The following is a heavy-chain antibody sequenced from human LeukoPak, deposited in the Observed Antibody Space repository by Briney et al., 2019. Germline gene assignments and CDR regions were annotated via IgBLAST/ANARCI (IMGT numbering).Heavy chain of an antibody. CDR1: GGSISTSSYY. D-gene: IGHD5-24*01. CDR2: IYYSGNN. CDR3: ASLDDYNKFFED. Sequence: SETLSLACSVSGGSISTSSYYWGWIRQPPGKGLEWIGAIYYSGNNFYNPSLESRVTISVDTSKNQFSLKMISVTAADTSVYYCASLDDYNKFFEDWGQGTLVTVSS. V-gene: IGHV4-39*07. J-gene: IGHJ4*01.